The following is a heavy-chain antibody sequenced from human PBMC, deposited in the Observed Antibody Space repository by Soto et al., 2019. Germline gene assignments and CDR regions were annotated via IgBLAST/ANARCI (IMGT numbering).Heavy chain of an antibody. Sequence: ASVKVSCKASGYTFTSYGISWVRQAPGQGLEWMGWISDYNGNTNYAQKLQGRVTMTTDTSTSTAYMELRSLRSDDTAVYYCARSSITGTTDNWFDPWGQGTLVTVSS. J-gene: IGHJ5*02. CDR1: GYTFTSYG. D-gene: IGHD1-7*01. CDR3: ARSSITGTTDNWFDP. V-gene: IGHV1-18*01. CDR2: ISDYNGNT.